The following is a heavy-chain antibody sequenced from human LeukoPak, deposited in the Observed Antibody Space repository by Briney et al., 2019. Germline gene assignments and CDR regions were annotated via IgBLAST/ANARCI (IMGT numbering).Heavy chain of an antibody. J-gene: IGHJ4*02. Sequence: SETLSLTCAVYGGSFSGYYRSWIRQPPGKGLEWIGEINHSGSTNYNPSLKSRVTISVDTSKNQFSLKLSSVTAADTAVYYCARGPPMIVVVITAFRPKFDYWGQGTLVTVSS. CDR3: ARGPPMIVVVITAFRPKFDY. CDR2: INHSGST. V-gene: IGHV4-34*01. D-gene: IGHD3-22*01. CDR1: GGSFSGYY.